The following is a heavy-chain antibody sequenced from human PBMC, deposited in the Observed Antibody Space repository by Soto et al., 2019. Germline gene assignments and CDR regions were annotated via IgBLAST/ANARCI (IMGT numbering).Heavy chain of an antibody. J-gene: IGHJ4*02. CDR2: IKSKTDGETT. Sequence: PWGSLRISCAASGLTFSTVWMTWVRQAPGKGLEWVGRIKSKTDGETTDYAAPVKGRFTISRDDSKNTLYLHMSSLQTEDTALYYCTTDFKGDTAVDYWGQGTLVTVSS. D-gene: IGHD5-18*01. V-gene: IGHV3-15*01. CDR3: TTDFKGDTAVDY. CDR1: GLTFSTVW.